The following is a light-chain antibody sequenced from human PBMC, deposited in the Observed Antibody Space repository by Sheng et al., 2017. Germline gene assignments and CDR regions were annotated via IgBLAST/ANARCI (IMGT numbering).Light chain of an antibody. CDR2: GVS. V-gene: IGKV3-20*01. CDR1: QIVSHNY. CDR3: QQYGAFPFT. J-gene: IGKJ3*01. Sequence: EIVLAQSPGNLSLSPGEGATLSCRASQIVSHNYLAWHQQKPGQAPXLLISGVSGRAAGIPDRFXGSGSGTDFTLTISRLEPEDFAVYYCQQYGAFPFTFGPGTKVDIK.